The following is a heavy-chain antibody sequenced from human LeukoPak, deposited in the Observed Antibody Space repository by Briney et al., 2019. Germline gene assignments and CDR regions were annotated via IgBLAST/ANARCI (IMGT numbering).Heavy chain of an antibody. Sequence: SETLSLTCTVSGGSISSYYWSWIRQPPGKGLEWIGSIYYSGSTNYNPSLKSRVTISVDTSKNQFSLKLSSVTAADTAVYYCAREGLITIVRGVNFGYWGQGTLVSVSS. D-gene: IGHD3-10*01. CDR3: AREGLITIVRGVNFGY. V-gene: IGHV4-59*12. CDR1: GGSISSYY. J-gene: IGHJ4*02. CDR2: IYYSGST.